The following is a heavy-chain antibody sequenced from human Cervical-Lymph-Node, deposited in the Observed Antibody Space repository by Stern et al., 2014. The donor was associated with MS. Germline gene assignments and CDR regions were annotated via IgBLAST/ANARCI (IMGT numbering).Heavy chain of an antibody. V-gene: IGHV4-4*02. Sequence: QVQLQESGPGLVRPSGTLSLTCGVSGDSISGSTDWWSWVRQPPGKGLEWIGEVPHRGATNYNQSLKSRVTISVDTPNNQLSLNLNSVTAADTADYYCARVKWYSDLWGRGTLVTVPS. CDR3: ARVKWYSDL. CDR2: VPHRGAT. CDR1: GDSISGSTDW. J-gene: IGHJ2*01. D-gene: IGHD2-21*01.